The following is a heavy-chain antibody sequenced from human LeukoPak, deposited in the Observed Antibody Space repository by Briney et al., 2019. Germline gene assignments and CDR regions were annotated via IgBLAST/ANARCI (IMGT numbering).Heavy chain of an antibody. D-gene: IGHD1-1*01. CDR2: INPNSGGT. CDR1: GYTFTGYY. V-gene: IGHV1-2*02. Sequence: ASVKVSCKASGYTFTGYYMHWVRQAPGQGLEWMGWINPNSGGTNYAQKFQGRVTMTRDTSISTAYMELSRLRSDDTAVYYCARDSGRGTSSDVDYWGQGTLVTVSS. J-gene: IGHJ4*02. CDR3: ARDSGRGTSSDVDY.